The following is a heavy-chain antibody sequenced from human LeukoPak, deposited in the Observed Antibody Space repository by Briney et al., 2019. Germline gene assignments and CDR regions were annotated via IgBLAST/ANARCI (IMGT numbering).Heavy chain of an antibody. CDR2: INPSGGST. D-gene: IGHD3-22*01. V-gene: IGHV1-46*01. CDR1: GGTFSSYT. CDR3: ARVKPNYYDSSAYGTFDI. J-gene: IGHJ3*02. Sequence: GASVKVSCKASGGTFSSYTISWVRQAPGQGLEWMGIINPSGGSTSYAQKFQGRVTMTRDTSTSTVYMELSSLRSEDTAVYYCARVKPNYYDSSAYGTFDIWGQGTMVTVSS.